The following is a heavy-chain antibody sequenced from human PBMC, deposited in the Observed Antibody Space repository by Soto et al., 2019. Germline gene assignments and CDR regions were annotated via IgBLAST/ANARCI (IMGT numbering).Heavy chain of an antibody. CDR2: ISAYNGNT. CDR3: ARDHDFWSGPTQHNWFDP. CDR1: GYTFTSYG. D-gene: IGHD3-3*01. Sequence: QVQLVQSGAEVKKPGASVKVSCKASGYTFTSYGIIWVRQAPGQGLEWMGWISAYNGNTNYAQKLQGRVTMTTDTSTSTAYMELRSLRSDDTAVYYCARDHDFWSGPTQHNWFDPWGQGTLVTVSS. V-gene: IGHV1-18*01. J-gene: IGHJ5*02.